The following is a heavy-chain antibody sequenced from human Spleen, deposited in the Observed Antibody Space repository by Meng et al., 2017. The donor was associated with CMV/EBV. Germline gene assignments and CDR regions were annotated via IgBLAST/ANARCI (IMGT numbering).Heavy chain of an antibody. J-gene: IGHJ6*02. D-gene: IGHD3-16*01. V-gene: IGHV1-8*01. CDR1: GYNFITDD. Sequence: CKASGYNFITDDINWVRQAAGQGPEWMGWMNPNSGNTGYAQKFQGRVTMTRNVSTRTAYMELTSLRSEDTAVYYCARSLVHSAMDVWGQGTLVTVSS. CDR3: ARSLVHSAMDV. CDR2: MNPNSGNT.